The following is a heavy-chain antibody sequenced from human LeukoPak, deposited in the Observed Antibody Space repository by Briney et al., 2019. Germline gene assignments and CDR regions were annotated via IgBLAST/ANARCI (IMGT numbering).Heavy chain of an antibody. D-gene: IGHD6-13*01. CDR2: INHSGST. CDR1: GGSFSGYY. J-gene: IGHJ5*02. CDR3: ASGRGIAAAGKVSGWFDP. V-gene: IGHV4-34*01. Sequence: KPSETLSLTCAVYGGSFSGYYWSWIRQPPGKGLEWIGEINHSGSTNYNPSLKSRVTISVDTSKNQFSLKLSSVTAADTAVYYCASGRGIAAAGKVSGWFDPWGQGTLVTVSS.